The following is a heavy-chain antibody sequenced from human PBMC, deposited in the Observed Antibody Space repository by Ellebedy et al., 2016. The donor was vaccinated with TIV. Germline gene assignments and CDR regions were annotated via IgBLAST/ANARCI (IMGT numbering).Heavy chain of an antibody. V-gene: IGHV3-30-3*01. CDR1: GFTFSSYA. J-gene: IGHJ3*02. CDR3: ARDYSIVGVLLEDAFDI. D-gene: IGHD1-26*01. Sequence: GESLKISCAASGFTFSSYAMHWVRQAPGKGLDWVAVISYDGSNKYYADSVKGRFTISRDNSKNTLYLQMNSLRAEDTAVYYCARDYSIVGVLLEDAFDIWGQGTMVTVSS. CDR2: ISYDGSNK.